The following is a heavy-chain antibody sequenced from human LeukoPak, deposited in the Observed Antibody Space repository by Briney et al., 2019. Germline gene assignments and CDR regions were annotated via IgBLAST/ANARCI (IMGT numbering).Heavy chain of an antibody. V-gene: IGHV3-11*01. D-gene: IGHD4-17*01. CDR3: ANHDYGDPESLRDC. Sequence: GGSLRLSCAASGFTLSDYYMSWIRQAPGKGLEWVSYISSSGSTIYYADSVKGRFTISRDNAKNSLYLQMNSLRAEDTAVYYCANHDYGDPESLRDCWGQGTLVTVSS. CDR1: GFTLSDYY. CDR2: ISSSGSTI. J-gene: IGHJ4*02.